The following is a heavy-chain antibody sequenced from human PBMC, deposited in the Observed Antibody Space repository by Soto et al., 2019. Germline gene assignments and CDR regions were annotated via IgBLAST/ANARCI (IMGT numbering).Heavy chain of an antibody. D-gene: IGHD3-3*01. J-gene: IGHJ4*02. CDR2: MNPNSGNT. Sequence: ASVKVSCKASGYTFTSYVINWVRQATGQGLEWMGWMNPNSGNTGYAQKFQGRVTMTRNTSISTAYMELSSLRSEDTAVYYCAARNDFWSGYMVYWGQGTLVTVSS. CDR3: AARNDFWSGYMVY. V-gene: IGHV1-8*01. CDR1: GYTFTSYV.